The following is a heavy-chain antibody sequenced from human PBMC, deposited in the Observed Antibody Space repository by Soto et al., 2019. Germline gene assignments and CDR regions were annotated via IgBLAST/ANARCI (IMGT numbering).Heavy chain of an antibody. J-gene: IGHJ6*02. V-gene: IGHV4-34*01. CDR1: GGSFSGYY. Sequence: QAQLQQWGAGLLKPSETLSLTCAVYGGSFSGYYWSWIRQPPGKGLEWIGEINHSGSTNYNPSLKSRFTISVDTSKNQFSLKLSSVTAADTAVYYCARGVYYDFWSGYSEGGMDVWGQGTTVTVSS. CDR3: ARGVYYDFWSGYSEGGMDV. CDR2: INHSGST. D-gene: IGHD3-3*01.